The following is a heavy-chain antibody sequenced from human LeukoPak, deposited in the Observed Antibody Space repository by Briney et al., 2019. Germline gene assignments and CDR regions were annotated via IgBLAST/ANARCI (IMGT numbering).Heavy chain of an antibody. J-gene: IGHJ4*02. CDR2: INLSGGST. CDR3: ARGPTYYYDSSGYPLEY. Sequence: ASVMVSCKASGYTFTNYYMHWLRQAPGQGLEWMGIINLSGGSTSYAQKFQGRVTMTRDMSTSTVYMELSSLRSEDSAVYYCARGPTYYYDSSGYPLEYWGRGTLVTVSS. CDR1: GYTFTNYY. D-gene: IGHD3-22*01. V-gene: IGHV1-46*01.